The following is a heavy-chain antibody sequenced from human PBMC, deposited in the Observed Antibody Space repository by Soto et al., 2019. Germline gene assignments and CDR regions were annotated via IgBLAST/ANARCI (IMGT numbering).Heavy chain of an antibody. CDR3: ARDRGRYCSGGSCYGHDAFDI. CDR2: ISAYNGNT. J-gene: IGHJ3*02. V-gene: IGHV1-18*01. Sequence: ASVKVSCKASGYTFTSYGISWVRQAPGQGLEWMGWISAYNGNTNYAQKLQGRVTMTTETSTSKAYMELRSLRSDDTAVYYCARDRGRYCSGGSCYGHDAFDIWGQGTMVTVSS. CDR1: GYTFTSYG. D-gene: IGHD2-15*01.